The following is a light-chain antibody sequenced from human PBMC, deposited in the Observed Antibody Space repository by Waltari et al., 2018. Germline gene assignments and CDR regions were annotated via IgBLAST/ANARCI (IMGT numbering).Light chain of an antibody. J-gene: IGKJ4*01. Sequence: DIQMTQSPSTLSASVGDRVIFSCRASQSISKWMGWYQQKPGKAPKLLIYKASTLESGVPSRFSGSGSGTEFTLTISSLQPEDFATYYCQQYNSYSLLSFGGGTKVEIK. CDR2: KAS. CDR1: QSISKW. V-gene: IGKV1-5*03. CDR3: QQYNSYSLLS.